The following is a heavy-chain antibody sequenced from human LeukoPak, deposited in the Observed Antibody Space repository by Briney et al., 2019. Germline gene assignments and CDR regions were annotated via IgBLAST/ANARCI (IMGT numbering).Heavy chain of an antibody. Sequence: SVKVSCKASGGTFSSYAISWVRQAPGQGLEWMGGIIPIFGTANYAQKFQGRVTITTDESTSTAYMELSSLRSEDTAVYYCARGIAHIVVVTAMEGALDIWGQGTMVTVPS. CDR1: GGTFSSYA. J-gene: IGHJ3*02. CDR3: ARGIAHIVVVTAMEGALDI. D-gene: IGHD2-21*02. CDR2: IIPIFGTA. V-gene: IGHV1-69*05.